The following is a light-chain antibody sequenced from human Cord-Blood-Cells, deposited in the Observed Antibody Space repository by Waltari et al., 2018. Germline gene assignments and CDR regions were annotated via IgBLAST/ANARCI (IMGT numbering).Light chain of an antibody. CDR3: QQRSNWFT. J-gene: IGKJ3*01. V-gene: IGKV3-11*01. CDR1: QSVSSY. Sequence: EIVLTQSPATLSLSPGERATLSCRASQSVSSYLAWYQQKPGQAPRLLIYDASNRATGIPARFSGSGSATDFTLTISSLEPEDFAVYCCQQRSNWFTFGPGTKVDIK. CDR2: DAS.